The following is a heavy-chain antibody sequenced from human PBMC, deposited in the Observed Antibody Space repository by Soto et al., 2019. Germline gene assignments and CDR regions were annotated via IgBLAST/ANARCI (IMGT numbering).Heavy chain of an antibody. CDR3: ARHPEGNGPPAPNWFDP. Sequence: LSLTCTVSGGSISSSSYYWGWIRQPPGKGLGWIGSIYYSGSTYYNPSLKSRVTISVDTSKNQFSLKLSSLTAADTAVYYCARHPEGNGPPAPNWFDPWGQGTLVTVSS. CDR1: GGSISSSSYY. D-gene: IGHD2-8*01. CDR2: IYYSGST. J-gene: IGHJ5*02. V-gene: IGHV4-39*01.